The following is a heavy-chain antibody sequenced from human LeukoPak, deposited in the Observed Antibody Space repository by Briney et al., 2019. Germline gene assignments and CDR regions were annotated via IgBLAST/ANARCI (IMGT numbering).Heavy chain of an antibody. Sequence: GRSLTLSCTASGFTSSTFWTSWVRQAPGKGMEWVANIKQDGSEKDYVNSVTSRFTISRDNPKNSLYLQMNSLRAEDTAVYYCAGYCGGDCYGMDVWSQGTAVIV. V-gene: IGHV3-7*01. D-gene: IGHD2-21*02. CDR2: IKQDGSEK. CDR1: GFTSSTFW. J-gene: IGHJ6*02. CDR3: AGYCGGDCYGMDV.